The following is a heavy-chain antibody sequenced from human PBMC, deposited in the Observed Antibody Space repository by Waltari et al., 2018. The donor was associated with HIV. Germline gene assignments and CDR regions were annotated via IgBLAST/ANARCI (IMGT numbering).Heavy chain of an antibody. Sequence: QVPLVQSGAEVKKPGSSVTVSCKASGGTFSNYAITWVRQAPGQGLEWMGGIIPISPTATYAQKFQGRVTLTADESTSAAYMELSSLSSEDTAVYFCARPSEAYFYYALDVWGQGTSVTVSS. CDR3: ARPSEAYFYYALDV. CDR2: IIPISPTA. J-gene: IGHJ6*02. CDR1: GGTFSNYA. V-gene: IGHV1-69*01.